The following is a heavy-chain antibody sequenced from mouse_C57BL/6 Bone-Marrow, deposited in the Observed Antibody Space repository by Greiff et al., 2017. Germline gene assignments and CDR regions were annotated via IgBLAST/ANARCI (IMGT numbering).Heavy chain of an antibody. V-gene: IGHV1-63*01. CDR3: ARHSNYGYAMDY. CDR2: IYPGGGYT. D-gene: IGHD2-5*01. J-gene: IGHJ4*01. CDR1: GYTFTNYW. Sequence: VQLQQSGAELVRPGTSVKMSCTASGYTFTNYWIGWAQQRPGHGLEWIGDIYPGGGYTNYTEKLKGQVTLTADNSTSTSYIPFSRLTAEDATIYCCARHSNYGYAMDYWGQGTSGTVSS.